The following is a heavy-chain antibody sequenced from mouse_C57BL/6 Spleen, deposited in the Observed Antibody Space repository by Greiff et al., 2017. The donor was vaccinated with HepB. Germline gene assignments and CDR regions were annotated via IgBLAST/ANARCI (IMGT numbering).Heavy chain of an antibody. D-gene: IGHD3-2*02. Sequence: VQLQQSGPELVKPGASVKISCKASGYAFSSSWMNWVKQRPGKGLEWIGRIYPGDGDTNYNGKFKGKATLTADKSSSTAYMQLSSLTSEDSAVYFWARDSSGYGFAYWGQGTLVTVSA. CDR3: ARDSSGYGFAY. V-gene: IGHV1-82*01. CDR2: IYPGDGDT. CDR1: GYAFSSSW. J-gene: IGHJ3*01.